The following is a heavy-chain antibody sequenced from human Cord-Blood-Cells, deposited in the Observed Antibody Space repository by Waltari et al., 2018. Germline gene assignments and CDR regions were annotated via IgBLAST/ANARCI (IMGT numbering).Heavy chain of an antibody. CDR3: AKDGTGDDARFDY. D-gene: IGHD7-27*01. CDR2: LSDEGSNK. Sequence: QVQLVESGGGVVQPGRALRLSCAASGFTFSSHGMHWVRQAPGTGLEWVAVLSDEGSNKYYAEPVKGRFTISRDKSKNTLYLQMNSLRAEDTAVYYCAKDGTGDDARFDYWGQGTLVTVSS. J-gene: IGHJ4*02. V-gene: IGHV3-30*18. CDR1: GFTFSSHG.